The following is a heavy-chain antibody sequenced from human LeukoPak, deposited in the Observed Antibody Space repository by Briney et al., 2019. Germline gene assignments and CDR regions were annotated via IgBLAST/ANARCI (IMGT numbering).Heavy chain of an antibody. J-gene: IGHJ4*02. Sequence: SETLSLTCSVSGGSISSYYWSWIRQPPGKGLEWVGYIYYSGSTNYNPSLKSRVTISVDTSKNQFSLKLSSVTAADTAVYYCARGVYIAAAQHGYWGQGTLVTVSS. CDR2: IYYSGST. V-gene: IGHV4-59*01. CDR1: GGSISSYY. D-gene: IGHD6-13*01. CDR3: ARGVYIAAAQHGY.